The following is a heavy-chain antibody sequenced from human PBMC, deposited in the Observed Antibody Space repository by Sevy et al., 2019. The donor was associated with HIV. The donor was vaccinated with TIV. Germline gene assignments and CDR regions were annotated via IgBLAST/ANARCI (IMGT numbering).Heavy chain of an antibody. CDR3: TRGYYYDRSGYSDY. V-gene: IGHV3-49*03. Sequence: GGSLRLSCTGSGFTFGDYAMSWFRQAPGMGLEWVGFIRSKDYGGATEYAASVQGRFTISRDDSKSIADLQMNSLKTEDTAVYYCTRGYYYDRSGYSDYWGQGTLVTVSS. D-gene: IGHD3-22*01. CDR2: IRSKDYGGAT. J-gene: IGHJ4*02. CDR1: GFTFGDYA.